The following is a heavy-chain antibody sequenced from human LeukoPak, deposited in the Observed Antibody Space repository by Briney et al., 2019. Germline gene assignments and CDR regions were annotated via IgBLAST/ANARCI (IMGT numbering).Heavy chain of an antibody. Sequence: PRGSLRLSCAASGFTFNSYSMNWVRQAPGKGLDWVSYISPSSSTIFYADSVKGRFTISRDNAKNSLYLQMISLRDEDTALYYCARGLGPGAAPFRYFDLWGRGTLVSVSS. CDR1: GFTFNSYS. J-gene: IGHJ2*01. CDR3: ARGLGPGAAPFRYFDL. V-gene: IGHV3-48*02. CDR2: ISPSSSTI. D-gene: IGHD6-13*01.